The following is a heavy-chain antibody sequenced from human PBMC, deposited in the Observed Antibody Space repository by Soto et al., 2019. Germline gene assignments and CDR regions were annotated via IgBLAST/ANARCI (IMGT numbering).Heavy chain of an antibody. D-gene: IGHD3-22*01. CDR3: AKGCADSRGYPPYYHHYRLAV. V-gene: IGHV3-23*01. CDR1: GFTFSSYA. J-gene: IGHJ6*02. CDR2: ISGSGGST. Sequence: GGSLRLSCAASGFTFSSYAMSWVRQAPGKGLEWVSAISGSGGSTYNAESVKGRVTISRDNSKNTLYLQMNSVRAEDTAVYYCAKGCADSRGYPPYYHHYRLAVWGQGTTVTVAS.